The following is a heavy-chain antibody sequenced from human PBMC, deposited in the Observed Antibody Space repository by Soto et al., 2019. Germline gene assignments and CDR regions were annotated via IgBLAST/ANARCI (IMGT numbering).Heavy chain of an antibody. CDR3: ATDFPSAGPAPY. CDR1: GFTFSSYA. J-gene: IGHJ4*02. Sequence: EVQLLESGGGLVQPGGSLRLSCAASGFTFSSYAMSWVRQAPGKGLDWVSAISGSGDSTYYADSVKGRFTISRDTSKNTLYLQMNSLRAEDTAVYNCATDFPSAGPAPYWGQGTLVTVSS. V-gene: IGHV3-23*01. CDR2: ISGSGDST.